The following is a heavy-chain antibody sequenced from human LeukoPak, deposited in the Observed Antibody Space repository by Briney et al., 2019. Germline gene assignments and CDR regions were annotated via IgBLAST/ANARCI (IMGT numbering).Heavy chain of an antibody. D-gene: IGHD6-13*01. V-gene: IGHV4-4*07. Sequence: IYATGSTNFNPSLKSRVTMPVDTSKSQFSLNLSSVTAADTAVYYCARAPAGSSKYEYWGQGILVTVSS. J-gene: IGHJ4*02. CDR3: ARAPAGSSKYEY. CDR2: IYATGST.